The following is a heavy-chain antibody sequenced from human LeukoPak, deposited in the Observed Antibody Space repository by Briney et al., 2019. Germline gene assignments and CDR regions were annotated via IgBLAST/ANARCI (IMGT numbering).Heavy chain of an antibody. J-gene: IGHJ4*02. CDR3: ARRSYYDSSGIFDY. D-gene: IGHD3-22*01. Sequence: SETLSLTCTVSGGSISSSSYYWGWIRQPPGKGLEWIGSIYYSGSTYYNPSLKSRVTISVDTSKNQFSLKLSSVTAADTAVYYCARRSYYDSSGIFDYWGQGTLVTVSS. V-gene: IGHV4-39*01. CDR1: GGSISSSSYY. CDR2: IYYSGST.